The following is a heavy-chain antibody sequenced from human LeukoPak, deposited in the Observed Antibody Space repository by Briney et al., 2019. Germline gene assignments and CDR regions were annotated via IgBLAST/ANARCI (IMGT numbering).Heavy chain of an antibody. CDR1: GYMFISYA. D-gene: IGHD3-22*01. V-gene: IGHV7-4-1*01. CDR2: INTNTGNP. CDR3: ARVPPGDSSGFHVFDI. J-gene: IGHJ3*02. Sequence: ASVKVSCKASGYMFISYAMNWVRQAPGQGLEWMGWINTNTGNPTYAQGFTGRFVFSLDTSVSTAYLQIGSLKAEDTAVYFCARVPPGDSSGFHVFDIWGQGTMVTVSS.